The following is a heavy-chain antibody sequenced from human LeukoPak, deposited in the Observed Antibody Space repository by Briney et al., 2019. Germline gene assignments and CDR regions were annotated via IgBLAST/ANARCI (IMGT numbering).Heavy chain of an antibody. J-gene: IGHJ3*02. CDR2: IYYSGSS. Sequence: SETLSLTCTVSGGSINNGGYYWSWIRQQPGKGLEWIGYIYYSGSSYYNPSLRSRVTISVDTSKNHFSLKLSSVTAADTAVYYCARVVVVAATPGAFDIWGQGTMVTVSS. CDR1: GGSINNGGYY. D-gene: IGHD2-15*01. V-gene: IGHV4-31*03. CDR3: ARVVVVAATPGAFDI.